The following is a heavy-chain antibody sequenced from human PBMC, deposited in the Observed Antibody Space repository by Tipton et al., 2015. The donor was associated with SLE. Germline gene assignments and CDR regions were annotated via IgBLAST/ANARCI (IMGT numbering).Heavy chain of an antibody. Sequence: TLSLTCTVSGGSISSHYWSWIRQPPGKGLEWIGFIYYSGSTYYNPSLKSRVTISVDTSKNQFSLKLSSVTAADTAVYYCARDHPIMTTVTSWGQGTLVTVSS. CDR2: IYYSGST. V-gene: IGHV4-59*11. CDR1: GGSISSHY. J-gene: IGHJ4*02. CDR3: ARDHPIMTTVTS. D-gene: IGHD4-17*01.